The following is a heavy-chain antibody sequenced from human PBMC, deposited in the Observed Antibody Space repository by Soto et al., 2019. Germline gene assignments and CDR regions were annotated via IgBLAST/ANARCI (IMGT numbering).Heavy chain of an antibody. CDR1: GFTFSHAW. Sequence: GGSLRLCCAASGFTFSHAWMSWVRQAPGKGLEWVGRIKSKTDGETKDYGAPVRGRFTISRDDSKDTLYLQMNSLRIEDTAVYYCCVVKRRDQYSTSGYWFDPWGPGTLVTVSS. J-gene: IGHJ5*02. V-gene: IGHV3-15*01. CDR3: CVVKRRDQYSTSGYWFDP. CDR2: IKSKTDGETK. D-gene: IGHD2-15*01.